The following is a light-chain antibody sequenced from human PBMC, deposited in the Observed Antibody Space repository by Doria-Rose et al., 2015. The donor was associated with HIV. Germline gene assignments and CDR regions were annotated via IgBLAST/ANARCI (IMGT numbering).Light chain of an antibody. Sequence: STYLNWFQQEPGKAPKLLISAAPRSQSGVPSRFSGSGSVTDFTLTISGLQPGDFATYYCQQTYSSPPWTFGQGTKVEMK. V-gene: IGKV1-39*01. CDR2: AAP. CDR3: QQTYSSPPWT. J-gene: IGKJ1*01. CDR1: STY.